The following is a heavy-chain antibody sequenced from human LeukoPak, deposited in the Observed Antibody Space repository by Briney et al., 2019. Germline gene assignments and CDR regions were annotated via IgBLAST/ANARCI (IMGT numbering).Heavy chain of an antibody. CDR3: ARDPSWELPFYYYYMDV. Sequence: ASVKVSCKASGYTFTSYDINWVRQATGQGLEWMGWMNPNSGNTGYAQKFQGRVTMTRNTSISTAYMELSSLRSDDTAVYYCARDPSWELPFYYYYMDVWGKGTTVTISS. CDR2: MNPNSGNT. V-gene: IGHV1-8*01. CDR1: GYTFTSYD. D-gene: IGHD1-26*01. J-gene: IGHJ6*03.